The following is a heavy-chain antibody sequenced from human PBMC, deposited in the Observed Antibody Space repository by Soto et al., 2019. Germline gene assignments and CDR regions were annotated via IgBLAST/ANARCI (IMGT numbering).Heavy chain of an antibody. CDR3: ARAAYGEYWFDP. CDR2: INGDGRTT. V-gene: IGHV3-74*01. J-gene: IGHJ5*02. D-gene: IGHD4-17*01. Sequence: EVQLVESGAGVVPPGGSLRLSCAASGFTFSGYWMHWVRQAPGKGLMWVSRINGDGRTTNYADSVKGRFTISRENAKNTLYLQMNSLRAEDTAVYYCARAAYGEYWFDPWGQGTLVTVSS. CDR1: GFTFSGYW.